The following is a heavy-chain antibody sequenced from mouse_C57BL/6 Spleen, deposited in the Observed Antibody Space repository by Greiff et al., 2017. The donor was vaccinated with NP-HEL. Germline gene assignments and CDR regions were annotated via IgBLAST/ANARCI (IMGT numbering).Heavy chain of an antibody. CDR3: ARSDGNYLYYFDY. CDR1: GYSFTSYW. D-gene: IGHD2-1*01. CDR2: IYPSGSET. Sequence: QVQLQQPGAELVRPGSSVKLSCKASGYSFTSYWMDWVQQRPGQGLEWIGNIYPSGSETHYNQKVKDQATLTVDKTTRTAYMKISSLTAEDSAVYYCARSDGNYLYYFDYWGQGTTLTVSS. J-gene: IGHJ2*01. V-gene: IGHV1-61*01.